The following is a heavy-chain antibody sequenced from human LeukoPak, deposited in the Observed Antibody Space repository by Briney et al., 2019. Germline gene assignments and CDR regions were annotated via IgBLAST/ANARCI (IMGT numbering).Heavy chain of an antibody. CDR3: ASPLTGTTRGGFDY. CDR1: GYTFTSYD. Sequence: ASVKVSCKASGYTFTSYDINWVRQATGQGPEWMGWMNPNSGNTGYAQKFQGRVTMTRNTSISTAYMELSSLRSEDTAVYYCASPLTGTTRGGFDYWGQGTLVTVSS. J-gene: IGHJ4*02. D-gene: IGHD1-7*01. CDR2: MNPNSGNT. V-gene: IGHV1-8*01.